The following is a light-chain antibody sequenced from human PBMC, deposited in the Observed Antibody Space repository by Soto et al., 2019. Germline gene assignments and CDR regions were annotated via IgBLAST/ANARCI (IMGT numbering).Light chain of an antibody. J-gene: IGKJ3*01. Sequence: EIVLTQSPATLSLSPGERATLSCRASQSVSSYLAWYQQKPGQAPRLLIYDASNRATGTPARFSGSESGTDFTLTISSLEREDFAVYYCQQRSNWPPLFTFGPGTKVDIK. CDR3: QQRSNWPPLFT. CDR1: QSVSSY. V-gene: IGKV3-11*01. CDR2: DAS.